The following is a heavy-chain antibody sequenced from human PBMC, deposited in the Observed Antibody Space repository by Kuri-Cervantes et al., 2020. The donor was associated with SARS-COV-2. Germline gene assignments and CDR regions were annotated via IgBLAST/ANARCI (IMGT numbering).Heavy chain of an antibody. Sequence: GESLKISCTASGFTFGDYAMSWVRQAPGKGLEWVGFIRSKAHGGTTEYAASVKGRFTISRDDSKSIAYLQMNSLKTEDTAVYYCTRVSSSWYPYFDYWGQGTLVTVSS. CDR1: GFTFGDYA. D-gene: IGHD6-13*01. J-gene: IGHJ4*02. CDR3: TRVSSSWYPYFDY. CDR2: IRSKAHGGTT. V-gene: IGHV3-49*04.